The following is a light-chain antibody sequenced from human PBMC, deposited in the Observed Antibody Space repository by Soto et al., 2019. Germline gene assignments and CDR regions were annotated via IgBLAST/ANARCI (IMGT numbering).Light chain of an antibody. V-gene: IGKV3-15*01. J-gene: IGKJ2*01. CDR3: QQYDDWPFT. CDR1: QSVRSN. CDR2: SAS. Sequence: EIVMTQSPATLSVSPGERATLSCRASQSVRSNLAWHQQKPGQAPRLLISSASIRATGIPARFSGSGSGTDFTLSISSLKSEDFAIYYCQQYDDWPFTFGHGTKLEI.